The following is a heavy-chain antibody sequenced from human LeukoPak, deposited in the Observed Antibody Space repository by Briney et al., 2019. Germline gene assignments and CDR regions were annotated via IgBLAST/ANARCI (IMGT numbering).Heavy chain of an antibody. J-gene: IGHJ4*02. V-gene: IGHV3-23*01. CDR3: AKVGSYDFWSGYDY. D-gene: IGHD3-3*01. CDR1: GFTFSSYA. CDR2: ISGSGGST. Sequence: GGSLRLSSAASGFTFSSYAMSWVRQAPGKGLEWVSAISGSGGSTYYADSVKGRFTISRDNSKNTLYLQMNSLRAEDTAVYYCAKVGSYDFWSGYDYWGQGTLVTVSS.